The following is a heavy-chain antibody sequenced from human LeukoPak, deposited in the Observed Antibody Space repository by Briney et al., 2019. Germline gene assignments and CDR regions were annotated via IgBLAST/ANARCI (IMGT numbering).Heavy chain of an antibody. Sequence: PGGSLRLSCAASGFTFSSYWMSWVRQAPGKGLEWVANIKQDGSEKYYVDSVKGRFTISRDNAKNSLYLQMNSLRAEDTAMYYCATDRSYSSGWSFNDYWGQGTLVTVSS. D-gene: IGHD6-19*01. V-gene: IGHV3-7*01. CDR2: IKQDGSEK. J-gene: IGHJ4*02. CDR3: ATDRSYSSGWSFNDY. CDR1: GFTFSSYW.